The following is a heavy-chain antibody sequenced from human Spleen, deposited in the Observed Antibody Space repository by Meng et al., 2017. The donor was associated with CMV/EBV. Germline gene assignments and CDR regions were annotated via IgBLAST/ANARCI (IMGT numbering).Heavy chain of an antibody. CDR1: GFTVSSNY. Sequence: GESLKISCAASGFTVSSNYMSWVRQAPGKGLEWVSIIYSGGSTYYANSVKGRFTISRDNSKNTLYLQMNSLRAEDTAVYYCTSSGYYYYNGMDVWGQGTTVTVSS. CDR2: IYSGGST. D-gene: IGHD6-19*01. V-gene: IGHV3-53*01. J-gene: IGHJ6*02. CDR3: TSSGYYYYNGMDV.